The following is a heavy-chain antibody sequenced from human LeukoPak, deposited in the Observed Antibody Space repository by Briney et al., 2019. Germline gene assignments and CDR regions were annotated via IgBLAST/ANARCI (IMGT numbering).Heavy chain of an antibody. CDR1: GYTFTGYY. Sequence: GASVKVSCKASGYTFTGYYMHWVRQAPGQGLEWMGWISAYNGNTNYAQKLQGRVTMTTDTSTSTAYMELRSLRSDDTAVYYCARDQGGYGDSTPLLNFDYWGQGTLVTVSS. D-gene: IGHD4-17*01. CDR2: ISAYNGNT. CDR3: ARDQGGYGDSTPLLNFDY. V-gene: IGHV1-18*04. J-gene: IGHJ4*02.